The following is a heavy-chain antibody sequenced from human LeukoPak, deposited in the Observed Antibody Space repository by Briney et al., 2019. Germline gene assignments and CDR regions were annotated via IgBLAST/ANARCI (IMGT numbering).Heavy chain of an antibody. V-gene: IGHV3-48*04. Sequence: GGSLRLSCAASRFPFSSSSMNWVRQAPGKGLEWVSYISSSGSTIYYADSVKGRFTISRDNAKNSLYLQMNSLRAEDTAIYYCAGNRILTGYYLFDYWGQGTLVTVSS. CDR2: ISSSGSTI. J-gene: IGHJ4*02. D-gene: IGHD3-9*01. CDR3: AGNRILTGYYLFDY. CDR1: RFPFSSSS.